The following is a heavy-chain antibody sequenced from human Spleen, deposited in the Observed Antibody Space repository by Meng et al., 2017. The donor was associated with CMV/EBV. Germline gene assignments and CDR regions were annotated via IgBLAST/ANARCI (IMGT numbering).Heavy chain of an antibody. CDR3: ARLSGVVVVPASGRNWFDP. D-gene: IGHD2-2*01. J-gene: IGHJ5*02. Sequence: LSTSGGGVGWIRQPPGKALEWLALIYWNDDKRYSPSLKSRLTITKDTSKNQVVLTMTNMDPVDTATYYCARLSGVVVVPASGRNWFDPWGQGTLVTVSS. CDR1: LSTSGGG. V-gene: IGHV2-5*01. CDR2: IYWNDDK.